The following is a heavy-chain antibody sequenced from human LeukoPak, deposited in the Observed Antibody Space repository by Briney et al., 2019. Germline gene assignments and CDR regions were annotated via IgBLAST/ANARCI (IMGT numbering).Heavy chain of an antibody. Sequence: ASVKVSCKASGYTFTSYGISWVPQAPGQGLEWMGWISAYNGNTNYAQKLQGRVTMTTDTSTSTAYMELRSLRSDDTAVYYCARRAYYYDSSGYYYVPDYWGQGTLVTVSS. V-gene: IGHV1-18*01. D-gene: IGHD3-22*01. CDR2: ISAYNGNT. CDR1: GYTFTSYG. CDR3: ARRAYYYDSSGYYYVPDY. J-gene: IGHJ4*02.